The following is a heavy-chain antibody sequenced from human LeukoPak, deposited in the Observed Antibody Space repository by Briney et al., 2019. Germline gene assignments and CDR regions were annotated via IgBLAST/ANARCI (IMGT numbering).Heavy chain of an antibody. Sequence: PGGSLRLSRAASGFTFSSSAMSWVRQAPGKGLEWDSAISNNGGYTYYADSVQGRFTISRDNSKSTLCLQMNSLRAEDTAVYYCAKQLGYCSDGSCYFPYWGQGTLVTVSS. CDR1: GFTFSSSA. CDR2: ISNNGGYT. D-gene: IGHD2-15*01. J-gene: IGHJ4*02. V-gene: IGHV3-23*01. CDR3: AKQLGYCSDGSCYFPY.